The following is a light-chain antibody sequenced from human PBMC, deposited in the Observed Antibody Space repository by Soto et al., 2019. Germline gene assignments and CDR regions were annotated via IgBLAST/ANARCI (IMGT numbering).Light chain of an antibody. V-gene: IGKV1-5*03. J-gene: IGKJ2*01. Sequence: DIPMTQSPSTLSASVGDRVTITCRASQSIDNWLAWYQQKPGKAPKLLIYKVSSVASGVPSRFSGSGSGTEFTHTMSNQQPDDFAIYYCEDYNSYSYTCGQGTKLEIK. CDR2: KVS. CDR1: QSIDNW. CDR3: EDYNSYSYT.